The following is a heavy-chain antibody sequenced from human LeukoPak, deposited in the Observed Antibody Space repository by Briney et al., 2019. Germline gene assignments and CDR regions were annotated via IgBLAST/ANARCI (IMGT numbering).Heavy chain of an antibody. CDR1: GYRFTSYG. Sequence: ASVKVSCKASGYRFTSYGISWVRHAPGQGLEWMGWISGYNGNTNYAQKLQGRVTMTADTSTSTAYMELRSLRSDDTAVYYCAREYCSTTRCYVADYWGQGTLVTVSS. J-gene: IGHJ4*02. CDR3: AREYCSTTRCYVADY. CDR2: ISGYNGNT. D-gene: IGHD2-2*01. V-gene: IGHV1-18*01.